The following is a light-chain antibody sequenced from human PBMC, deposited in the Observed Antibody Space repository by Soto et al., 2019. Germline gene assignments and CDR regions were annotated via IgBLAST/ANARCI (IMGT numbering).Light chain of an antibody. V-gene: IGKV1-5*03. Sequence: DIQMTQSPSILSASVGDRVTITCRASQSISRSLAWYQQKPGKAPKLLIYKASRLQSGVPSRFSGSGSGTEFTLTISSLQPDDFATYSCHQYNTSWTFGQGTKVDIK. J-gene: IGKJ1*01. CDR2: KAS. CDR3: HQYNTSWT. CDR1: QSISRS.